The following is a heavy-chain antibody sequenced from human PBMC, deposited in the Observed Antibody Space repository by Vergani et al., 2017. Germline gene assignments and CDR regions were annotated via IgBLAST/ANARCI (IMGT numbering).Heavy chain of an antibody. J-gene: IGHJ4*02. D-gene: IGHD6-6*01. V-gene: IGHV3-30-3*01. Sequence: QVQLVQSGSELKKPGASVKVSCKASGFTFSSYAMHWVRQAPGKGLEWVAVISYDGSNKYYADSVKGRFTISRDNSKNTLYLQMNSLRAEDTAVYYCARYSSSSQGFDYWGQGTLVTVSS. CDR1: GFTFSSYA. CDR3: ARYSSSSQGFDY. CDR2: ISYDGSNK.